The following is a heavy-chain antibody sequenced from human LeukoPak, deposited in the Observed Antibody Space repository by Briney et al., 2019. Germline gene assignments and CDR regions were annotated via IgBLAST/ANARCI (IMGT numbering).Heavy chain of an antibody. Sequence: GGSLSLSCAASGFTVSSNYMSWVRQAPGKGLEWVSVIYSGGSTYYADSVKGRFTISRDNYKNTLYLQMNSLRAEDTAVYYCARDRAFDYWGQGTLVTVSS. D-gene: IGHD3-10*01. CDR2: IYSGGST. CDR3: ARDRAFDY. V-gene: IGHV3-66*02. CDR1: GFTVSSNY. J-gene: IGHJ4*02.